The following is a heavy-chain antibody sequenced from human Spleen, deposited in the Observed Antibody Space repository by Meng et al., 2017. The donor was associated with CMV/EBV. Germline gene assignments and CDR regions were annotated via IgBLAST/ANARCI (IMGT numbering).Heavy chain of an antibody. Sequence: GSLRLSCTVSDGFLASYYWSWIRQPPGKGLEWIGSIYYSGSTYYNPSLKSRVTISVDTSKNQFSLKLSSVTAADTAIYYCARDHGGILGRFDPWGQGTLVTVSS. CDR1: DGFLASYY. V-gene: IGHV4-39*07. CDR3: ARDHGGILGRFDP. CDR2: IYYSGST. J-gene: IGHJ5*02. D-gene: IGHD1-26*01.